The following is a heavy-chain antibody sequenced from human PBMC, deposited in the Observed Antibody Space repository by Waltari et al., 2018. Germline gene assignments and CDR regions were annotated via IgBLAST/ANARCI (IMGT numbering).Heavy chain of an antibody. CDR2: ASFDGSTT. V-gene: IGHV3-30*18. J-gene: IGHJ5*02. Sequence: QVQLVESGGGGVQPGMSLRLSCAASGLLLSHFGMHWVRQAPGKGLGWVALASFDGSTTYYADSVRGRFTISRDNSKNTLYLDINTLRVDDTAIYYCAKDAFGNTYLDHWGQGTLVTVSS. CDR3: AKDAFGNTYLDH. CDR1: GLLLSHFG. D-gene: IGHD3-10*01.